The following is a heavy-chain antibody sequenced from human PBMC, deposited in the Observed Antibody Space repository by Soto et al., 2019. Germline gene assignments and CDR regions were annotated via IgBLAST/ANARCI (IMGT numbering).Heavy chain of an antibody. J-gene: IGHJ4*02. CDR3: AKGEVLYYDFWSGYYDY. CDR2: ISGSGGST. Sequence: GGSLRLSCAASGSTFSSYAMSWVRQAPGKGLEWVSAISGSGGSTYYADSVKGRFTISRDNSKNTLYLQMNSLRAEDTAVYYCAKGEVLYYDFWSGYYDYWGQGTLVTVSS. D-gene: IGHD3-3*01. V-gene: IGHV3-23*01. CDR1: GSTFSSYA.